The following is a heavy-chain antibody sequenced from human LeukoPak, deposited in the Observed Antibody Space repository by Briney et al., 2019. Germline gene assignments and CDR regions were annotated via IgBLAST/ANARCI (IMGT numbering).Heavy chain of an antibody. CDR1: GFTFSSYE. CDR3: ARAKPKNMVRGLIMRRESRYYFDY. J-gene: IGHJ4*02. V-gene: IGHV3-48*03. Sequence: GGSLRLSCAASGFTFSSYEMNWVRQAPGKGLEGVSYISSSGSTIYYADSVKGRFTISRDNAKNSLYLQMNSLRAEDTAVYYCARAKPKNMVRGLIMRRESRYYFDYWGQGTLVTVSS. CDR2: ISSSGSTI. D-gene: IGHD3-10*01.